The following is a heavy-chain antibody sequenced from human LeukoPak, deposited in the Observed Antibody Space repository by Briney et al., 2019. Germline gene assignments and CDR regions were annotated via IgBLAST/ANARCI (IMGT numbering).Heavy chain of an antibody. CDR1: GFTFSSYG. CDR2: IWYDGSNK. D-gene: IGHD1-26*01. CDR3: ARWDRSRGFDP. V-gene: IGHV3-33*01. Sequence: PGGSLRLSCAASGFTFSSYGMHWVRQAPGKGLEWVAVIWYDGSNKYYADSVKGRFTISRDNSKNTLYLQMNSLRAEDTAVYYCARWDRSRGFDPWGQGTLVTVSS. J-gene: IGHJ5*02.